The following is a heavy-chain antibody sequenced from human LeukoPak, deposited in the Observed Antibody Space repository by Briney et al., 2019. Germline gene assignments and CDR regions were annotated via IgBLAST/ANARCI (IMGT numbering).Heavy chain of an antibody. CDR3: AKGRGYRTGGSCYSDY. D-gene: IGHD2-15*01. CDR1: GFTFSSYG. CDR2: IRYDGSNK. V-gene: IGHV3-30*02. Sequence: GGSLRLSCAASGFTFSSYGIHWVRQAPGKGLEWVAFIRYDGSNKYYADSVKGRFTISRDNSKNTLYLQMNSLRVEDTAIYYCAKGRGYRTGGSCYSDYWGQGTLVTVSS. J-gene: IGHJ4*02.